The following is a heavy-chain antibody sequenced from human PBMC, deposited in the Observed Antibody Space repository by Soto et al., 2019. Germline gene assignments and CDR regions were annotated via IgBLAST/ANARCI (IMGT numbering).Heavy chain of an antibody. CDR2: IYATGTT. J-gene: IGHJ5*02. Sequence: SETLSLTCTVSGASISGFYWSWIRKSARKGLEWIGRIYATGTTDYNPSLKSRVMMSVDTSKKQFSLKLRSVTAADTAVYYCVRDGTKTLRDWFDPWGQGISVTVSS. D-gene: IGHD1-1*01. CDR1: GASISGFY. CDR3: VRDGTKTLRDWFDP. V-gene: IGHV4-4*07.